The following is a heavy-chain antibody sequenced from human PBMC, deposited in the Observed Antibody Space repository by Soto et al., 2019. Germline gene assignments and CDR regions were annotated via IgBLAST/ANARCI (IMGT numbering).Heavy chain of an antibody. CDR3: ARESGGATATLDYYYFYMDV. J-gene: IGHJ6*03. V-gene: IGHV1-2*04. Sequence: QVQLVQSGAEVRKPGASVTVSCRSSGDSFNDYYIHWVRQAPGQGFEWMGWINPNGGVTKYAQKSRGWVRMTRDTSIRTVYMQLSRLRSDDTAVYYCARESGGATATLDYYYFYMDVWGTGTTVTVSS. CDR2: INPNGGVT. D-gene: IGHD5-12*01. CDR1: GDSFNDYY.